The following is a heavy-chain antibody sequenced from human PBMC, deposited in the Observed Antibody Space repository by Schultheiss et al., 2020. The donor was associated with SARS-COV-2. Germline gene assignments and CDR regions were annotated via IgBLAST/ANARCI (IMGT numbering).Heavy chain of an antibody. V-gene: IGHV3-21*01. CDR1: GFTFSIYA. D-gene: IGHD3-3*01. CDR3: ARDWGLYYDFWSGYYPFDY. J-gene: IGHJ4*02. CDR2: ISSSSSYI. Sequence: GGSLRLSCAASGFTFSIYAMSWVRQAPGKGLEWVSSISSSSSYIYYADSVKGRFTISRDNAKNSLYLQMNSLRAEDTAVYYCARDWGLYYDFWSGYYPFDYWGQGTLVTVSS.